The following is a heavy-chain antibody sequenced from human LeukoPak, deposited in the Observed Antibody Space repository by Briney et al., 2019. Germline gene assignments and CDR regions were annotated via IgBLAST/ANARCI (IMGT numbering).Heavy chain of an antibody. D-gene: IGHD2-2*01. CDR3: ARSAAGHQYYFDY. CDR2: IYYSGST. CDR1: GGSISSYY. J-gene: IGHJ4*02. Sequence: SETLSLACTVSGGSISSYYWSWIRQHPGKGLEWIGYIYYSGSTNYNPSLKSRVTISVDRSKNQFSLKLSSLTAADTAVYYCARSAAGHQYYFDYWGRGTLVTVSS. V-gene: IGHV4-59*01.